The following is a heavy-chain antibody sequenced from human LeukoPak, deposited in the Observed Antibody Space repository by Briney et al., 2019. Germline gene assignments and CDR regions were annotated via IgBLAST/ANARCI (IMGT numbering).Heavy chain of an antibody. Sequence: VSVKVSCKASGYTFTSYGISWVRQAPGQGLEWMGWISAYNGNTNYAQKLQGRVTMTTDTSTSTAYMELRSLRSDDTAVYYCARDPRIAARPGGDAFDIWGQGTMVTVSS. CDR3: ARDPRIAARPGGDAFDI. V-gene: IGHV1-18*01. CDR2: ISAYNGNT. D-gene: IGHD6-6*01. J-gene: IGHJ3*02. CDR1: GYTFTSYG.